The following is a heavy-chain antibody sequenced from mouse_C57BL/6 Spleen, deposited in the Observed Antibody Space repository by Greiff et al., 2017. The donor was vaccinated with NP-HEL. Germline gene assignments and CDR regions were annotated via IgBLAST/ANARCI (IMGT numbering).Heavy chain of an antibody. CDR1: GFNIKDDY. Sequence: EVKLMESGAELVRPGASVKLSCTASGFNIKDDYMHWVKQRPEQGLEWIGWIDPENGDTEYASKFQGKATITADTSSNTAYLQLSSLTSEDTAVYYCTTRGYEAMDYWGQGTSVTVSS. V-gene: IGHV14-4*01. CDR3: TTRGYEAMDY. J-gene: IGHJ4*01. D-gene: IGHD2-3*01. CDR2: IDPENGDT.